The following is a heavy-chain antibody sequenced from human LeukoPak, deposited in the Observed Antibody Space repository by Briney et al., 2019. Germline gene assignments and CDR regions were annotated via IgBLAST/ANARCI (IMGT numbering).Heavy chain of an antibody. CDR2: ISESGGST. CDR1: GFTFSTYD. CDR3: ARDRRLWNMDV. V-gene: IGHV3-23*01. Sequence: GGSLRLSCVASGFTFSTYDMTWIRHVPGKGLEWVSGISESGGSTYYADSVKGRFTISRDNAKNTLYLQMNSLRAEDTAVYYCARDRRLWNMDVWGTGTTVTISS. J-gene: IGHJ6*03. D-gene: IGHD4/OR15-4a*01.